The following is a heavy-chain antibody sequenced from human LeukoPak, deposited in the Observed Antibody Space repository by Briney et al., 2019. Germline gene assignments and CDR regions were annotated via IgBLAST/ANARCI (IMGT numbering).Heavy chain of an antibody. CDR1: RFSLDDYG. CDR3: ARGQYDYDSSGYYTLGY. D-gene: IGHD3-22*01. Sequence: GGSVRLSCAASRFSLDDYGMSWVRQAPRKGLAWVSGINWYGGSTGYADSVKGRFTTSRDNAKNSLYLQMNSLRAEDTASYYCARGQYDYDSSGYYTLGYWGLGTLVTVSS. V-gene: IGHV3-20*04. J-gene: IGHJ4*02. CDR2: INWYGGST.